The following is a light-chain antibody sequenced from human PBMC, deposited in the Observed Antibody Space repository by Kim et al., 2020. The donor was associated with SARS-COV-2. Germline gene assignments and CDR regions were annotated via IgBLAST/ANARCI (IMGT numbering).Light chain of an antibody. Sequence: SASVGDRVTITCRASQSISSWLAWYQQKPGKAPKLLIYKASTLDSGVPSRFSGSGSGTEFTLTISSLQPDDFATYYCQQYNSYRTFGQGTKVDIK. CDR3: QQYNSYRT. CDR1: QSISSW. J-gene: IGKJ1*01. CDR2: KAS. V-gene: IGKV1-5*03.